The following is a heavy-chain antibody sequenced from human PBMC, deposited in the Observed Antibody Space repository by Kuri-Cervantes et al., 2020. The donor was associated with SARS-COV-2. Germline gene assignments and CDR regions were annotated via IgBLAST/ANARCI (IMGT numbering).Heavy chain of an antibody. Sequence: SETLSLTCTVSGGSISSSSYYWGWIRQPSGKGLEWIGEINHSGSTNYNPSLKSRVTISVDTSKNQFSLKLSSVTAEDTAVNYCARGRRYSLPGGLDYWGQGTLVTVSS. D-gene: IGHD3-9*01. CDR2: INHSGST. V-gene: IGHV4-39*07. CDR3: ARGRRYSLPGGLDY. CDR1: GGSISSSSYY. J-gene: IGHJ4*02.